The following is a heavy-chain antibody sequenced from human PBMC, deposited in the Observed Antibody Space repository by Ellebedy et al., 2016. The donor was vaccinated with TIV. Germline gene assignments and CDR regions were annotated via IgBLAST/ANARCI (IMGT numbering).Heavy chain of an antibody. J-gene: IGHJ4*02. V-gene: IGHV3-33*08. CDR1: GFTFSNYG. CDR3: AILSGSYFDY. D-gene: IGHD1-26*01. CDR2: MWSDGNKI. Sequence: GGSLRLSCAASGFTFSNYGMHWVRQAPGKGLEWVAVMWSDGNKIFYADSVKGRFTISRDNSKNTLYLQMNSLRAEDTAVYYCAILSGSYFDYWGQGTLVTVPS.